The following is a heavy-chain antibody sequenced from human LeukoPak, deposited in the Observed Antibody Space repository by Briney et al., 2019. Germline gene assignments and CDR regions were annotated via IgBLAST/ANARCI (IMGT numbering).Heavy chain of an antibody. J-gene: IGHJ6*04. CDR2: ISSSSSYI. CDR1: GFTFSSYS. CDR3: ASSGDRSDYYYGMDV. V-gene: IGHV3-21*01. D-gene: IGHD6-19*01. Sequence: GGSLRLSCAASGFTFSSYSMNWVHQAPGKGLEWVSSISSSSSYIYYADSVKGRFTISRDNAKNSLYLQMNSLRAEDTAVYYCASSGDRSDYYYGMDVWGKGTTVTVSS.